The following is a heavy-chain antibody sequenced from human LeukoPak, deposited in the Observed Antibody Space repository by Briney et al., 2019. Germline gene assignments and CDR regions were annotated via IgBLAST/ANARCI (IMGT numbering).Heavy chain of an antibody. CDR2: FDLNSGGT. Sequence: GASVKVSCKASGYTFTGYFIHWVRQAPGQGLEWMGWFDLNSGGTNYAQKFQGRVAITRDTSISTAYMELSRLRSDDTAVYYCARDSEYDILTGRVVPSGMDVWGQGTTVTVSS. J-gene: IGHJ6*02. D-gene: IGHD3-9*01. CDR1: GYTFTGYF. CDR3: ARDSEYDILTGRVVPSGMDV. V-gene: IGHV1-2*02.